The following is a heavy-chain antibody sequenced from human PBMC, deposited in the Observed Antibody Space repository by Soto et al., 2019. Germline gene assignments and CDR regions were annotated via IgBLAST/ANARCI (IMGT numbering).Heavy chain of an antibody. J-gene: IGHJ6*02. CDR3: ARLQLLWFGESAPYYGMDV. V-gene: IGHV1-18*01. Sequence: ASVKVSCKASGYTFTSYGISWVRQAPGQGLEWMGWISAYNGNTNYAQKLQGRVTMTTDTSTSTAYMELRSLRSDDTAVYYCARLQLLWFGESAPYYGMDVWGQGTTVTVSS. CDR2: ISAYNGNT. D-gene: IGHD3-10*01. CDR1: GYTFTSYG.